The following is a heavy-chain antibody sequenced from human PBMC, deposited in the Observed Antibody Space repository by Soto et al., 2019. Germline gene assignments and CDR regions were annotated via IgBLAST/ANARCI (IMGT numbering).Heavy chain of an antibody. D-gene: IGHD1-26*01. CDR2: INPNSGGT. V-gene: IGHV1-2*04. Sequence: QVQLVQSGAEVKKPGASVKVSCKASGYTFTGYYRRWVRQAPGQGLEWMGWINPNSGGTNYAQKFQGWVTMTRDTSISTACMELSRLRSDDTAVYYCARGVGATLERYNWFDPWGQGTLVTVSS. CDR1: GYTFTGYY. CDR3: ARGVGATLERYNWFDP. J-gene: IGHJ5*02.